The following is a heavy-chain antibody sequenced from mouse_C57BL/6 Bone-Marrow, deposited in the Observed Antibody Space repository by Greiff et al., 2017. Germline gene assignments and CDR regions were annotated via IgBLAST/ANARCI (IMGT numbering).Heavy chain of an antibody. CDR3: SRRDYYGIYYFHS. CDR1: GYTFTDYY. CDR2: FYPGSGNT. V-gene: IGHV1-76*01. Sequence: QVQLQQSGAELVRPGASVKLSCKASGYTFTDYYINWVKQRPGQGLEWIARFYPGSGNTYYNEKFKGKATLTAEKTSCTAYMQLSSLTSDDSAVYFCSRRDYYGIYYFHSWGQGTTLPASS. D-gene: IGHD1-1*01. J-gene: IGHJ2*01.